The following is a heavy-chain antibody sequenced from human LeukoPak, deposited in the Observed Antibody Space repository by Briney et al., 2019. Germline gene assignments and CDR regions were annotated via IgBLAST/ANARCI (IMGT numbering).Heavy chain of an antibody. CDR3: AKDLMSIKALIPWDY. J-gene: IGHJ4*02. Sequence: GGSLRLSCAASGFTFTSFGMHWVRQAPGKGLEWVAFIRNDGDVIYYAESVKGRFTISRDNSKNTVYLQLNSLRVEDTAVYYCAKDLMSIKALIPWDYWGQGTLVTVSP. CDR2: IRNDGDVI. D-gene: IGHD2-21*01. CDR1: GFTFTSFG. V-gene: IGHV3-30*02.